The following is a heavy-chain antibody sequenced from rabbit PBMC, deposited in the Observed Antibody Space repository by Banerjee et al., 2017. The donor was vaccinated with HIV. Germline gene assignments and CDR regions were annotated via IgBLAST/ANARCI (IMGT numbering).Heavy chain of an antibody. CDR1: GFDFSSNT. CDR3: ARGYYGASYNF. V-gene: IGHV1S47*01. D-gene: IGHD1-1*01. Sequence: QEQLVESGGGLVQPEGSLTLTCKASGFDFSSNTMCWVRQAPGKGLEWIGCIYNGDGSTYYASWANGRFTVSKTSSTTVTLQMTSLTAADTATYFCARGYYGASYNFRGPGTLVTVS. CDR2: IYNGDGST. J-gene: IGHJ4*01.